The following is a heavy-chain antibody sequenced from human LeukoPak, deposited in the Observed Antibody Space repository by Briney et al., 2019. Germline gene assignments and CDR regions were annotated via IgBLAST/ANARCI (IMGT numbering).Heavy chain of an antibody. V-gene: IGHV3-74*01. CDR2: INNDGSST. Sequence: PGGSLRLSCAASGFTFSSYWMHWVRQAPGKGLVWVSHINNDGSSTSYADSVKGRFTISRDNAKNTLYLQMNSLRAEDTAVYYCANTILTGALWGQGTLVTVSS. D-gene: IGHD2-2*02. CDR3: ANTILTGAL. J-gene: IGHJ4*02. CDR1: GFTFSSYW.